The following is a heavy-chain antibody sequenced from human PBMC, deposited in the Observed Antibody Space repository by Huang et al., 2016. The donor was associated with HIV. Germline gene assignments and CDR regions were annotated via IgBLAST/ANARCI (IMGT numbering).Heavy chain of an antibody. Sequence: SSAMHWVRQAPGKGLEWVAVISYDGSDKYYADSVRGRFTVSRDNSKNTVYLLMNSLRVEDTAVYFCARDPAILLGSSSGWFDYWGQGTLVTVSS. CDR3: ARDPAILLGSSSGWFDY. CDR1: SSA. CDR2: ISYDGSDK. J-gene: IGHJ4*02. D-gene: IGHD6-19*01. V-gene: IGHV3-30-3*01.